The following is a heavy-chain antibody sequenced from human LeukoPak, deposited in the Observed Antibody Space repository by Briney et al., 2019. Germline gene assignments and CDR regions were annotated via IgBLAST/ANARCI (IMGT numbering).Heavy chain of an antibody. CDR2: INHSGST. CDR3: ARASYSSSSGRDSYYFDY. J-gene: IGHJ4*02. D-gene: IGHD6-6*01. CDR1: GGSFSGYY. V-gene: IGHV4-34*01. Sequence: SETLSLTCAVYGGSFSGYYWSWIRQPPGKGLEWIGEINHSGSTNYNPSLKSRVTISVDTSKNQFSLKLSSVTAADTAVYYCARASYSSSSGRDSYYFDYWGQGTLVTVSS.